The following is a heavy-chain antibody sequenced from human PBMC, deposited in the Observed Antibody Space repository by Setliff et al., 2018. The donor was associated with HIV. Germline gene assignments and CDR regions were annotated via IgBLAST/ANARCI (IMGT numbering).Heavy chain of an antibody. CDR1: GGSIETG. D-gene: IGHD3-10*01. J-gene: IGHJ6*03. CDR3: ARGRLLWSGSYYYYYMDV. CDR2: SRNKANSYTT. V-gene: IGHV3-72*01. Sequence: PSETLSLTCAVSGGSIETGDWWSWVCQSPGKGLEWVGRSRNKANSYTTEYAASVKGRFTISRDDSRNSLYLQMNSLKTEDTAVYYCARGRLLWSGSYYYYYMDVWGKGTTVTVSS.